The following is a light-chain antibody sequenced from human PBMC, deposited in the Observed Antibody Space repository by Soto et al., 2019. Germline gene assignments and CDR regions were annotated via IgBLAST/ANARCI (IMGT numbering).Light chain of an antibody. CDR1: QSVSGSY. V-gene: IGKV3-20*01. J-gene: IGKJ5*01. CDR2: AAS. CDR3: QEYGSSPPYT. Sequence: EIVLTQSPGTLSLSPGETATLSCRSIQSVSGSYLAWYQQKPGQAPRVLIYAASSRATGIPDRFRGSGSGTDFTLTISRLEPEDFAIYYCQEYGSSPPYTFGQGTRLEIK.